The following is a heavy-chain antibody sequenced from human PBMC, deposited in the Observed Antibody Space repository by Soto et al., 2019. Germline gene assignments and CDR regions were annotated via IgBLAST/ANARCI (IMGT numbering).Heavy chain of an antibody. CDR3: ARDTTPAL. V-gene: IGHV4-59*01. CDR1: GASISSYY. CDR2: IYYSGST. J-gene: IGHJ4*02. Sequence: SETLSLTCTVSGASISSYYWSWIRQPPGKGLEWIGYIYYSGSTNYNPSLKSRVTISVDTSKNQFSLKLSSVTAADTAMYYCARDTTPALWGQGTLVTVSS. D-gene: IGHD1-1*01.